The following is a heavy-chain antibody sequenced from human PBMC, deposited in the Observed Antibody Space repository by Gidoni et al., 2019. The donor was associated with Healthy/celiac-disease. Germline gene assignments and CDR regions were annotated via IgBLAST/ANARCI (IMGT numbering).Heavy chain of an antibody. CDR2: INNSGST. V-gene: IGHV4-34*01. Sequence: QVQLQQWGAGLLKPSETLSLTCAVSGGSFSGYYWSWIRQPPGKGLEWIGEINNSGSTNYNPSLKSRVTISVDTSKNQFSLKLSSVTAADTAVYYCASRAVAARTYYYYGMDVWGQGTTVTVSS. CDR1: GGSFSGYY. J-gene: IGHJ6*02. CDR3: ASRAVAARTYYYYGMDV. D-gene: IGHD6-6*01.